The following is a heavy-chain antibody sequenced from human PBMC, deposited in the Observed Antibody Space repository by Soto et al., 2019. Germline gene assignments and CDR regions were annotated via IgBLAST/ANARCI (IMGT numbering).Heavy chain of an antibody. CDR1: GFTFSAYG. V-gene: IGHV3-30*18. J-gene: IGHJ6*02. CDR3: AKVTFSGDYYYSYGLDV. CDR2: ISYDGSNK. D-gene: IGHD1-26*01. Sequence: GGSLRLSCAASGFTFSAYGMHWVRQAPGKGLEWVAVISYDGSNKYYADSVKGRFTISRDNSKNTLCLQMNSLRAEDTAVYFCAKVTFSGDYYYSYGLDVWGQGTTVTVSS.